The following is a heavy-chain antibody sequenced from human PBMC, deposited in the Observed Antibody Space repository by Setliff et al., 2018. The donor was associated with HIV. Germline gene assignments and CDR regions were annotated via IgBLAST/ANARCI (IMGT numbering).Heavy chain of an antibody. J-gene: IGHJ4*02. CDR1: GFTFSDYY. D-gene: IGHD3-22*01. CDR2: ISSSSSYT. V-gene: IGHV3-11*06. CDR3: ARAGVYYDSSGHCIDY. Sequence: PGGSLRLSCAASGFTFSDYYMSWIRQAPGKGLEWVSYISSSSSYTNYADSVKGRFTISRDNAKNSLYLQMNSLRAEDTAVYYCARAGVYYDSSGHCIDYWGQGTLVTVSS.